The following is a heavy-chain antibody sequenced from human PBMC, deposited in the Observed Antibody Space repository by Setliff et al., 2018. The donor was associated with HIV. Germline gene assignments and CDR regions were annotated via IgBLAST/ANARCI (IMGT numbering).Heavy chain of an antibody. J-gene: IGHJ3*02. CDR1: GDSIDSGDYY. CDR3: ARADSSSWFFATFDI. Sequence: SETLSLTCTVSGDSIDSGDYYWSWIRQPPGKGLEWIGYIYHSGSTHYNPSLNSRVAFSVDTSKNQFSLKLYSVTVADTAFYYCARADSSSWFFATFDIWGQGTMVTVSS. V-gene: IGHV4-30-4*01. CDR2: IYHSGST. D-gene: IGHD6-13*01.